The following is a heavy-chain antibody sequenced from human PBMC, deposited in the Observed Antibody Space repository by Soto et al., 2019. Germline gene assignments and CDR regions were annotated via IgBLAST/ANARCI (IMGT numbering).Heavy chain of an antibody. J-gene: IGHJ6*04. Sequence: EVQVVESGGGLVKPGGSLRLSCAASGFSFKTNNMNWVLQAPGKGLEWVSSISGSGSDIFYADSVKGRFTITRDNARNSVYLEMKSLRGEDTAVYYCARDVPVAGKTDYDGMDVWGEGTTVTVSS. CDR1: GFSFKTNN. CDR3: ARDVPVAGKTDYDGMDV. CDR2: ISGSGSDI. D-gene: IGHD6-19*01. V-gene: IGHV3-21*01.